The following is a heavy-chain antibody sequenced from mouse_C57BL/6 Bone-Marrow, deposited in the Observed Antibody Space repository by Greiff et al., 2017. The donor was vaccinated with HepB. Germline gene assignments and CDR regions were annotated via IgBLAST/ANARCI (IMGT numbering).Heavy chain of an antibody. CDR1: GYTFTSYG. D-gene: IGHD1-1*01. J-gene: IGHJ2*01. CDR3: ARRDYGSHYFDY. Sequence: QVHVKQSGAELARPGASVKLSCKASGYTFTSYGISWVKQRTGQGLEWIGVINPGSGGTNYNEKFKGKATLTADKSSSTAYMQLSSLTSEDSAVYFCARRDYGSHYFDYWGQGTTLTVSS. CDR2: INPGSGGT. V-gene: IGHV1-81*01.